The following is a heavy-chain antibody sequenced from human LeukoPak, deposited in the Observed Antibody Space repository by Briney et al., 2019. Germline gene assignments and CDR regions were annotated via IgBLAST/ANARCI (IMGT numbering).Heavy chain of an antibody. CDR1: GGSISGHY. CDR2: VFSTGSP. V-gene: IGHV4-59*11. D-gene: IGHD3-10*01. CDR3: ARARYYSDAGSYFIDQ. Sequence: PSETLSLTCTVSGGSISGHYWSWIRQSPEKGLESIAYVFSTGSPNYNPSLESRGTISVDTSKNQISLTLISVTAADTALYYCARARYYSDAGSYFIDQRGQGTPVTVSS. J-gene: IGHJ4*02.